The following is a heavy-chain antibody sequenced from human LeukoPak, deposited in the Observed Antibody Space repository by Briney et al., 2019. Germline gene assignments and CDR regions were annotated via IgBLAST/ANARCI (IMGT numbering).Heavy chain of an antibody. D-gene: IGHD6-19*01. J-gene: IGHJ3*02. Sequence: LETLSLTCAVSGGSISSSNWWSWVRQPPGKGLEWIGEIYHSGSTNYNPSLKSRVTISVDKSKNQFSLKLSSVTAADTAVYYCARAVYSSGWYPDAFDIWGQGTMVTVSS. CDR1: GGSISSSNW. V-gene: IGHV4-4*02. CDR2: IYHSGST. CDR3: ARAVYSSGWYPDAFDI.